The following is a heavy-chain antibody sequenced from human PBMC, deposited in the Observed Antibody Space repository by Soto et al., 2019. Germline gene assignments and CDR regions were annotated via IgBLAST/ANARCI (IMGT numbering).Heavy chain of an antibody. D-gene: IGHD1-26*01. V-gene: IGHV3-21*01. CDR3: ARMRGSYDFDY. J-gene: IGHJ4*02. Sequence: GGSLRLSCSASGFTFSSYSMNWVRQAPGKGLEWVSSITSSTGYIDYADSVKGRLTISRDNAKNSLYLQMNSLRAEDTAVYYCARMRGSYDFDYWGQGTLVTVSS. CDR1: GFTFSSYS. CDR2: ITSSTGYI.